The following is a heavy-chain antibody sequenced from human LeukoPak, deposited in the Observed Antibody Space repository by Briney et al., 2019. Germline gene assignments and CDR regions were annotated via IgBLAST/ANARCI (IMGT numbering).Heavy chain of an antibody. V-gene: IGHV4-59*01. Sequence: SETLSLTCAVYGGSFSGYYWSWIRQPPGKGLEWIGYIYYSGSTNYNPSLKSRVTISVDTSKNQFSLKLSSVTAADTAVYYCARAGYTEVFFDYWGQGTLVTVSS. J-gene: IGHJ4*02. CDR3: ARAGYTEVFFDY. CDR1: GGSFSGYY. CDR2: IYYSGST. D-gene: IGHD5-18*01.